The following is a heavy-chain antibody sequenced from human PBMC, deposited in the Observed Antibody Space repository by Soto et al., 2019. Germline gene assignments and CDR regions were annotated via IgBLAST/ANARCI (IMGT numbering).Heavy chain of an antibody. Sequence: GGSLRLSCAASGFTFSSYSMSWVRQAPGKGLEWVSSISSSSSYIYYADSVKGRFTISRDNAKNSLYLQMNSLRAEDTAVYYCAMGYCSGGSCYSRAYYFAYWGQGTLVTVSS. CDR2: ISSSSSYI. J-gene: IGHJ4*02. V-gene: IGHV3-21*01. CDR3: AMGYCSGGSCYSRAYYFAY. D-gene: IGHD2-15*01. CDR1: GFTFSSYS.